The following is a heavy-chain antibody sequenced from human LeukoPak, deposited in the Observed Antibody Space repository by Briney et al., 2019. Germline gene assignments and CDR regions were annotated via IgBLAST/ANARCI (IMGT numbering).Heavy chain of an antibody. V-gene: IGHV3-30-3*01. D-gene: IGHD3-22*01. J-gene: IGHJ6*02. CDR2: IADDGSKK. CDR3: ARDPVYDSSGYLYYYYGMDV. Sequence: PGGSLRLSCAASGFTFSRYAMHWVRQAPRKGLEWVAVIADDGSKKHYADSVKGRFTISRDNSKNTLYLQMNSLRAEDTAVYYCARDPVYDSSGYLYYYYGMDVWGQGTTVTVSS. CDR1: GFTFSRYA.